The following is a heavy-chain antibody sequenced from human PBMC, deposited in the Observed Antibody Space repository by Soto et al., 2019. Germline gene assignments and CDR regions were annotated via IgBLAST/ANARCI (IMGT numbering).Heavy chain of an antibody. J-gene: IGHJ4*02. CDR1: GYTFTSYG. V-gene: IGHV1-18*01. CDR3: ARDPPSRYDSSGYEDY. D-gene: IGHD3-22*01. CDR2: ISAYNDNT. Sequence: QIQLVQSGAEVKKPGASVKVSCKASGYTFTSYGISWVRQAPGQGLEWMGWISAYNDNTNYAQKLQGRVTMTTDTSTSTAYMELRSLRSDDTAVYFCARDPPSRYDSSGYEDYWGQGTLVTVSS.